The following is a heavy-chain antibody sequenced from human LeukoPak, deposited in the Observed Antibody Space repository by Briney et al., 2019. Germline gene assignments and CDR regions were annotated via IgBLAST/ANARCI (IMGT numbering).Heavy chain of an antibody. CDR1: GFTVSSNY. CDR3: AREQYCGGDCQSFDY. V-gene: IGHV3-11*04. D-gene: IGHD2-21*02. Sequence: GGSLRLSCAASGFTVSSNYMSWVRQAPGKGLEWVSYISSSGSTIYYADSVKGRFTISRDNAKNSLYLQMNSLRAEDTAVYYCAREQYCGGDCQSFDYWGQGTLVTVSS. J-gene: IGHJ4*02. CDR2: ISSSGSTI.